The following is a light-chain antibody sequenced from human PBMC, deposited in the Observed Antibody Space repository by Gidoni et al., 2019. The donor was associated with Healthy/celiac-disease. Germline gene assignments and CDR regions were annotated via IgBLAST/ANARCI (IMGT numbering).Light chain of an antibody. Sequence: DIQMTQSPSTLSASVGDRVTITCRASQSISSWLAWYQQKPGKAPKLLLYKASSLESGVPSRFSGSGSGTEFTLTISSRQPDDFATYYCQQYNSYSPWTFGQGTKVEIK. CDR3: QQYNSYSPWT. V-gene: IGKV1-5*03. J-gene: IGKJ1*01. CDR2: KAS. CDR1: QSISSW.